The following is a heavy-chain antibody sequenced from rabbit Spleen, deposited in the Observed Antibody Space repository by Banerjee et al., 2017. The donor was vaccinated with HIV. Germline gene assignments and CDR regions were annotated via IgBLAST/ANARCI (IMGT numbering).Heavy chain of an antibody. CDR1: GFSFSASDY. CDR2: IDSGSGGFT. V-gene: IGHV1S40*01. Sequence: QSLEESGGDLVKPGASLTLTCTASGFSFSASDYICWVRQAPGKGLEWIACIDSGSGGFTYFASWAKGRFTISKTSSTTVTLQMTSLTAADTATYFCARDSGSSFSSYGMDLWGPGTLVTVS. CDR3: ARDSGSSFSSYGMDL. J-gene: IGHJ6*01. D-gene: IGHD8-1*01.